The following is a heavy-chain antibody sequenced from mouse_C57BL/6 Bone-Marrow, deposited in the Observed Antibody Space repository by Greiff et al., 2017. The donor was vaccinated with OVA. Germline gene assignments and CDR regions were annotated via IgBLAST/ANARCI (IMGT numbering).Heavy chain of an antibody. CDR1: GFTFSSYG. CDR3: SRSYYSYWYCDV. V-gene: IGHV5-6*01. Sequence: EVQVVESGGDLVKPGGSLKLSCAASGFTFSSYGMSWVRQTPDKRLEWVATISSGGSYTYYPDSVKGRFTISRDNAKNTLYLQMSSLKSEDTAMYYCSRSYYSYWYCDVWGTGTTVTVSS. CDR2: ISSGGSYT. D-gene: IGHD1-1*01. J-gene: IGHJ1*03.